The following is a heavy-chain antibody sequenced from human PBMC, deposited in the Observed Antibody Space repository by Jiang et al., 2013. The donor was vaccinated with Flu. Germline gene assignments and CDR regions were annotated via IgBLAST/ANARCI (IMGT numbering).Heavy chain of an antibody. CDR1: GGSISSYY. CDR2: IYYSGST. J-gene: IGHJ3*02. D-gene: IGHD3-22*01. V-gene: IGHV4-59*13. CDR3: AREYYDSSGDDAFDI. Sequence: GSGLVKPLETLSLTCTVSGGSISSYYWSWIRQPPGKGLEWIGYIYYSGSTNYNPSLKSRVTISVGTSKNQFSLKLSSVTAADTAVYYCAREYYDSSGDDAFDIWGQGTMVTVSS.